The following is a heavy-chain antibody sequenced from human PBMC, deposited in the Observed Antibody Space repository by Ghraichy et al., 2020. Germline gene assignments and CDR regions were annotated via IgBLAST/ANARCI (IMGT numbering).Heavy chain of an antibody. V-gene: IGHV4-34*01. D-gene: IGHD4-11*01. Sequence: SETLSLTCAVYGGSFSGYYWSWIRQPPGKGLEWIGEINHSGSTNYNPSLKSRVTISVDTSKNQFSLKLSSVTAADTAVYYCARGYSNPKSAHNWFDPWGQGTLVTVSS. CDR1: GGSFSGYY. CDR2: INHSGST. J-gene: IGHJ5*02. CDR3: ARGYSNPKSAHNWFDP.